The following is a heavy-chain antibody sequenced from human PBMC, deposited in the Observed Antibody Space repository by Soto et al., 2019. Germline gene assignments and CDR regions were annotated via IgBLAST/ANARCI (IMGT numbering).Heavy chain of an antibody. V-gene: IGHV4-39*01. CDR3: ARHPYSAPYIVVVATAIVLDAFDI. D-gene: IGHD2-2*01. CDR1: GGSISSSSYY. J-gene: IGHJ3*02. Sequence: SETLSLTCTVSGGSISSSSYYWGWTRQPPGKGLEWIGSMYYSGSTFSNPSLKSRVTISVDTSKNQLSLKLSSVTASDTAVYYCARHPYSAPYIVVVATAIVLDAFDIWGQGTMVTVSS. CDR2: MYYSGST.